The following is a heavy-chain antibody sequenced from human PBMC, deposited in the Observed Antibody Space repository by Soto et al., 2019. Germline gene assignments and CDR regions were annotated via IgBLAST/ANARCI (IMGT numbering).Heavy chain of an antibody. J-gene: IGHJ3*02. V-gene: IGHV3-30*04. D-gene: IGHD3-16*02. CDR1: GFTFSSYS. Sequence: QVQLVESGEGVIKPGRSLRLSCAASGFTFSSYSMDWVRQAPGKGLEWVALMSYDGSSKDYAESVKGRFTISRDNSKNTLYLQTNSLTVEDTAVDYCARDDFVWGTYRYTALDIWGQGTMVTVSS. CDR3: ARDDFVWGTYRYTALDI. CDR2: MSYDGSSK.